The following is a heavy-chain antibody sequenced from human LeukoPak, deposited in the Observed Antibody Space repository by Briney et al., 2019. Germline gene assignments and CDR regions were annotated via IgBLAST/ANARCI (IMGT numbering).Heavy chain of an antibody. CDR3: AKDFLKSITLIRGVRSWVGYFDS. Sequence: GGSLRLSCGASGFTFTNYGMHWVCQAPGKGLEWVAFIRNDGSNKYYAESVKGRFTISRDNSKNTLYLQMNSLRVEDTALYYCAKDFLKSITLIRGVRSWVGYFDSWGQGTLVTVSS. CDR2: IRNDGSNK. J-gene: IGHJ4*02. D-gene: IGHD3-10*01. V-gene: IGHV3-30*02. CDR1: GFTFTNYG.